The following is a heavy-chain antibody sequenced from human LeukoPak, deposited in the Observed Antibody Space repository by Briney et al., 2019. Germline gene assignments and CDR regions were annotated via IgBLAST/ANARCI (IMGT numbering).Heavy chain of an antibody. CDR3: SREVQVVPAATHYYYYMDV. D-gene: IGHD2-2*01. V-gene: IGHV1-69*01. J-gene: IGHJ6*03. CDR1: GGTFSSYA. Sequence: ASVKVSCKASGGTFSSYAISWVRQAPGQGLEWMGGIIPIFGTANYAQKFQGRVTITADESTSTAYMELSSLRSEDTAVYYCSREVQVVPAATHYYYYMDVWGKGTTVTVSS. CDR2: IIPIFGTA.